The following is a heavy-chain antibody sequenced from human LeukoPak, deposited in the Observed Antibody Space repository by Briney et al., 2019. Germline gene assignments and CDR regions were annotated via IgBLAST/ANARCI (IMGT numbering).Heavy chain of an antibody. CDR2: ISSSSSYI. CDR3: AKSGTLLSYYYYMDV. Sequence: GGSLRLSCAASGFTFSSYSMNWVRQAPGKGLEWVSSISSSSSYIYYADSVKGRFTISRDNSKNTLYLQMNSLRAEDTAVYYCAKSGTLLSYYYYMDVWGKGTTVTVSS. V-gene: IGHV3-21*01. D-gene: IGHD1-1*01. J-gene: IGHJ6*03. CDR1: GFTFSSYS.